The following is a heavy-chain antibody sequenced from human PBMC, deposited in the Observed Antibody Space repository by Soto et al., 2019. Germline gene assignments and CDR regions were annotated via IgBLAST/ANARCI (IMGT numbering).Heavy chain of an antibody. CDR3: AKGEGPYDFWSGYYRSDY. Sequence: GSLRLSCAASGFTFSSYAMSWVRQAPGKGLGWGSAISGSGGRKYYANSVQGPFTISRDNSKNTLYLQMNSLRAEDTAVYYCAKGEGPYDFWSGYYRSDYWGQGTLVTVSS. D-gene: IGHD3-3*01. J-gene: IGHJ4*02. V-gene: IGHV3-23*01. CDR1: GFTFSSYA. CDR2: ISGSGGRK.